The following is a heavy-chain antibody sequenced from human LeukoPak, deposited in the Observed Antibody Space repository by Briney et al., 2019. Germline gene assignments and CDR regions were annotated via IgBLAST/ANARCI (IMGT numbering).Heavy chain of an antibody. CDR2: ISSSSSYI. V-gene: IGHV3-21*01. CDR1: GFTFSTYS. Sequence: GGSLRLSCAASGFTFSTYSMSWVRQAPGKGLEWVSSISSSSSYIYYADSVKGRFTISRDNAKNSLYLQMNSLRAEDTAVYYCARDLLEGDFSGGPDYWGQGTLVTVSS. J-gene: IGHJ4*02. D-gene: IGHD6-19*01. CDR3: ARDLLEGDFSGGPDY.